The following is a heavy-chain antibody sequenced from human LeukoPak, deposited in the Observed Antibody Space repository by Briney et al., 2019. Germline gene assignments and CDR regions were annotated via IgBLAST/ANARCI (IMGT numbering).Heavy chain of an antibody. J-gene: IGHJ4*02. Sequence: GGSLRLSCAASRFTFSNYAMTWVRQAPGKGLEWVSTISGSGGSTYYADSVKGRFTISRDNSKNTLYLQMGSLRAEDTAVYYCAKGTYFDWLLSRGYYFDYWGQGTLVTVCS. V-gene: IGHV3-23*01. CDR3: AKGTYFDWLLSRGYYFDY. D-gene: IGHD3-9*01. CDR1: RFTFSNYA. CDR2: ISGSGGST.